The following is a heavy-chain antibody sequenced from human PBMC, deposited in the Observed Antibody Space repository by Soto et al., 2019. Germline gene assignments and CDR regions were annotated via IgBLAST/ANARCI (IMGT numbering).Heavy chain of an antibody. CDR3: ASQYSSGWAKAFDI. J-gene: IGHJ3*02. CDR1: GVTFSNYW. D-gene: IGHD6-19*01. V-gene: IGHV3-7*01. Sequence: GGSLSLSCAASGVTFSNYWMSWVRQAPGKGLEWVANIKQDGSEKNYKDSVKGQLTISRDNAKNSLYLQMNSLRDEDTAVYYCASQYSSGWAKAFDIWGQGTMVTVSS. CDR2: IKQDGSEK.